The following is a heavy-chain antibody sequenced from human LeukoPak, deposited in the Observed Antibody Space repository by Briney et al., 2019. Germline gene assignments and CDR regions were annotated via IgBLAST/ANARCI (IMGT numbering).Heavy chain of an antibody. CDR1: GGSISSSSYY. Sequence: SETLSLTCTVSGGSISSSSYYWGWIRQPPGKGLEWIGSIYYSGTTYYNPSLKSRVTISVDTSKNRFSLKLSSVTAADTAVYYCARHYSNYATPDYWGQGTLVTVSS. CDR3: ARHYSNYATPDY. J-gene: IGHJ4*02. CDR2: IYYSGTT. V-gene: IGHV4-39*07. D-gene: IGHD4-11*01.